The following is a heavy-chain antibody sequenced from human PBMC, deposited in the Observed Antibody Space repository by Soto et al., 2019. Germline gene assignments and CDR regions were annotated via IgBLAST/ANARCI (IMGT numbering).Heavy chain of an antibody. CDR2: ISGSGGST. J-gene: IGHJ6*03. CDR3: AKFWVGSSWENWYYYYMDV. CDR1: GFTFSSYA. D-gene: IGHD6-13*01. V-gene: IGHV3-23*01. Sequence: PGGSLRLSCAASGFTFSSYAMSWVRQAPGKGLEWVSAISGSGGSTYYADSVKGRFTISRDNSKNTLYLQMNSLRAEDTAVYYCAKFWVGSSWENWYYYYMDVWGKGTTVTVSS.